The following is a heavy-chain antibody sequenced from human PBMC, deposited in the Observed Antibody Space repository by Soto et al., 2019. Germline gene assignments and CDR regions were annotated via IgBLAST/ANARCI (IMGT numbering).Heavy chain of an antibody. V-gene: IGHV3-64D*08. J-gene: IGHJ4*02. D-gene: IGHD6-13*01. CDR1: GFTFSSYA. CDR3: VKDRVAAAGTFDY. CDR2: ISSNGGST. Sequence: GGSLRLSCAASGFTFSSYAMHWVRQAPGKGLEYVSAISSNGGSTYYADSVKGRFTISRDNSKNTLYLQMSSLRAEDTAVYYCVKDRVAAAGTFDYWGQGTLVTVSS.